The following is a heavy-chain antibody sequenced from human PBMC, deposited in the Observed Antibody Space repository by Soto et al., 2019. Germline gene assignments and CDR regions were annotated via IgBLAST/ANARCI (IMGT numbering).Heavy chain of an antibody. CDR3: ARGGALDGTGPPFNH. CDR2: INANSGDT. CDR1: GYTFSGHY. J-gene: IGHJ4*02. Sequence: ASVKVSCKAPGYTFSGHYMHWIRQAPGQGPGWLGWINANSGDTDRAPKFQDRLTMTRDTSISTAYMELSRLRSDDTAVYYCARGGALDGTGPPFNHWGQGTLVTVSS. D-gene: IGHD6-19*01. V-gene: IGHV1-2*02.